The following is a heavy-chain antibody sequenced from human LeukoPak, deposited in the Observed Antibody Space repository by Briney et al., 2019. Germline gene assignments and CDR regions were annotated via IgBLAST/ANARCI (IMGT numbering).Heavy chain of an antibody. CDR3: GRDDADVKNYGIQY. Sequence: GGSLRLSCVVSGFSFSYSYMTWIRQTPGKGLESLAYISGSGSDIYYADSVKGRFTISRDNFKNTLYLQMNNLRAEDTAVYFCGRDDADVKNYGIQYWGQGTLVTVSS. CDR1: GFSFSYSY. D-gene: IGHD5-24*01. J-gene: IGHJ4*02. V-gene: IGHV3-11*01. CDR2: ISGSGSDI.